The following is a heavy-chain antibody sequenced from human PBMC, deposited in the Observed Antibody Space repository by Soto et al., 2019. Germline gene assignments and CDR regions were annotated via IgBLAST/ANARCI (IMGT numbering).Heavy chain of an antibody. J-gene: IGHJ6*03. CDR1: GYTLTELS. D-gene: IGHD1-26*01. CDR2: FDPEDGET. Sequence: GASVKVSCKVSGYTLTELSMHWVRQAPGKGLEWMGGFDPEDGETIYAQKFQGRVTMTEDTSTDTAYMELSSLRSEDTAVYYCATLGMRRGYMDVWGKGTTVTVSS. CDR3: ATLGMRRGYMDV. V-gene: IGHV1-24*01.